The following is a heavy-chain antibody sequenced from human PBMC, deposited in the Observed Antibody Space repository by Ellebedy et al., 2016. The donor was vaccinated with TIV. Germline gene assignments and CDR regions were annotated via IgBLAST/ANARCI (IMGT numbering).Heavy chain of an antibody. Sequence: GESLKISXAASGFTFSDYYMSWIRQAPGKGLEWVSYISSSGSTIYYADSVKGRFTISRDNAKSSLYLQMNSLRAEDTAVYYCARSVVPAAIVWFNSWGQGTLVTVSS. D-gene: IGHD2-2*02. J-gene: IGHJ5*01. CDR1: GFTFSDYY. CDR2: ISSSGSTI. V-gene: IGHV3-11*01. CDR3: ARSVVPAAIVWFNS.